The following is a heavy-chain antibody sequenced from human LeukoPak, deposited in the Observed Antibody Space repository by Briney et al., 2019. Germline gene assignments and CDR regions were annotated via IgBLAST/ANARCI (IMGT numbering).Heavy chain of an antibody. V-gene: IGHV1-2*02. CDR3: ARDERYDRSGYPFHY. D-gene: IGHD3-22*01. Sequence: ASVKVSCKASGYTFTGYFIHWVRQAPGQGLEWMGWINPNSGGTNYAQKFQGRVTMTRDTSIITAYMELSRLSSDDTAVYYCARDERYDRSGYPFHYWGQGTLVTVSS. J-gene: IGHJ4*02. CDR1: GYTFTGYF. CDR2: INPNSGGT.